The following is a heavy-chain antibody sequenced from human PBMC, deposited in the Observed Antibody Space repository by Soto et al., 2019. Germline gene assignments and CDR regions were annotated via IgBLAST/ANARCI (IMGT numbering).Heavy chain of an antibody. CDR1: GYTFNSAG. Sequence: QVHLVQSGPEVKEPGASVRVSCKASGYTFNSAGLAWVRQAPGQGLEWMGWISVDNGDTKYAQKFQGRVTMTTDTSTTTAYMDLRGLKSDDTVVFYCARVQSLGYCRSASCYDVFDHWGQGTLVTVSS. CDR3: ARVQSLGYCRSASCYDVFDH. V-gene: IGHV1-18*01. J-gene: IGHJ4*02. D-gene: IGHD2-2*01. CDR2: ISVDNGDT.